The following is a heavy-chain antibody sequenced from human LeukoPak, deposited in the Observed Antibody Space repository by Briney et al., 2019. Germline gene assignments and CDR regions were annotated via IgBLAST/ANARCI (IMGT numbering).Heavy chain of an antibody. CDR3: ARGGSGYYFPPDY. Sequence: GGSLRLSCAASGFTFSSYEMNWVRQAPGKGLEWVSYISSSGSTIYYTDSVKGRFTISRDNAKNSLYLQMSSLRAEDTAVYYCARGGSGYYFPPDYWGQGTLVTVSS. J-gene: IGHJ4*02. CDR2: ISSSGSTI. D-gene: IGHD3-22*01. V-gene: IGHV3-48*03. CDR1: GFTFSSYE.